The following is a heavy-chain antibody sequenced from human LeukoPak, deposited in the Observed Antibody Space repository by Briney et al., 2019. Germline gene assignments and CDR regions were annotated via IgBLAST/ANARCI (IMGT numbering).Heavy chain of an antibody. CDR1: GYTFTSYA. CDR3: ARVGSSWYGAQYNWFDP. CDR2: INTNTGNP. Sequence: GASVKVSCKASGYTFTSYAMNWVRQAPGRGLEWMGWINTNTGNPTYAQGFTGRFVFSLDTSVSTAYLQISSLKAEDTAVYYCARVGSSWYGAQYNWFDPWGQGTLVTVSS. J-gene: IGHJ5*02. D-gene: IGHD6-13*01. V-gene: IGHV7-4-1*02.